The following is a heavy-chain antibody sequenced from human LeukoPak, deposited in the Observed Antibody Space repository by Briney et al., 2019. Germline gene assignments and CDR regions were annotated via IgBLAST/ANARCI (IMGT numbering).Heavy chain of an antibody. CDR1: GYKFASNW. V-gene: IGHV5-51*01. CDR2: MYPGDSDT. J-gene: IGHJ6*03. CDR3: ARGLALGHYYQFLDV. D-gene: IGHD1-26*01. Sequence: GESLKISCKGSGYKFASNWIAWVRQRPGKGLEWMGIMYPGDSDTRYSPSFQGQVIMSADKSISTAYLELTSLKASDTAMYYCARGLALGHYYQFLDVWGEGTTVTISS.